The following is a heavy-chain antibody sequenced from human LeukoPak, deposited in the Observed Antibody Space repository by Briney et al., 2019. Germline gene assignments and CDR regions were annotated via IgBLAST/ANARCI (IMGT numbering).Heavy chain of an antibody. V-gene: IGHV3-33*01. CDR2: IWYDGSHI. CDR3: AIKDGLSGGWYWGY. D-gene: IGHD6-19*01. CDR1: GFSFSTHG. J-gene: IGHJ4*02. Sequence: GGSLRLSCVASGFSFSTHGMHWVRQAPGKGLDWVAIIWYDGSHINYADSVKGRFTISRDNSKNTLYLQMNSLRVEDTAMYYCAIKDGLSGGWYWGYWGQGTLVAVSS.